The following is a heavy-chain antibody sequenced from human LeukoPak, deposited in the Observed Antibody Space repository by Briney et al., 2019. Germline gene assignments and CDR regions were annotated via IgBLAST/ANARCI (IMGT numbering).Heavy chain of an antibody. CDR2: IYYSGST. J-gene: IGHJ4*02. CDR1: GGSISSGDYY. CDR3: ARAIASSGSRLFDY. Sequence: SETLSLTCTVSGGSISSGDYYWSWIRQPPGKGLEWIGYIYYSGSTYYNPSLKSRGTVSLDTSKNQFSLRLSSVTVTDTAVYYCARAIASSGSRLFDYWGQGTLVTVSS. V-gene: IGHV4-30-4*01. D-gene: IGHD3-10*01.